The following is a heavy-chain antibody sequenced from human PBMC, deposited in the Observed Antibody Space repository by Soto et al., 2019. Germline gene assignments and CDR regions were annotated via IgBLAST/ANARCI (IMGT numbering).Heavy chain of an antibody. CDR3: TRDRGAGTFTGSDY. J-gene: IGHJ4*02. CDR1: GGSIISNNW. V-gene: IGHV4-4*02. D-gene: IGHD6-19*01. Sequence: QVQLHESGPGLVQPSGTLSLTCAVSGGSIISNNWWTWVRQPPGKGLEWIGEIFHSGGTNYNPSLRSRVTMSIDKSPHQFSPKLPSMTAADTAVYYCTRDRGAGTFTGSDYWGQGLRVTVSS. CDR2: IFHSGGT.